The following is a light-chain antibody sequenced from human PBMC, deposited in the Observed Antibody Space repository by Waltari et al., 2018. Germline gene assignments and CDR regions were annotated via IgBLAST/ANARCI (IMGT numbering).Light chain of an antibody. J-gene: IGLJ3*02. CDR1: SSDVGVYKQ. CDR2: DVA. V-gene: IGLV2-11*01. Sequence: QSALTQPRPASGSPGQSVTIPSTGTSSDVGVYKQVPWYQQHPGKAPQLMIYDVAKRPSGVPDRFSGSKSDNTASLTISGLQAEDEADYYCCSYAGSYSWVFGGGTKLTVL. CDR3: CSYAGSYSWV.